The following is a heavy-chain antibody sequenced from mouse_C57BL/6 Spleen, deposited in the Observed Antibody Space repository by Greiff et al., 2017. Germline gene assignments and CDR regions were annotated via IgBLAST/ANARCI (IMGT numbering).Heavy chain of an antibody. CDR3: ADHYARTAWLAY. J-gene: IGHJ3*01. V-gene: IGHV14-2*01. Sequence: EVQLQQSGAELAKPGASVKLSCTASGFNINDYYMHWVKQRTEQGLEWIGCIDPDGGETKYAQKFQDKATLTADTSSNTAYLQLSSLTSEVTAVYSCADHYARTAWLAYWGQGTLVTVSA. CDR1: GFNINDYY. D-gene: IGHD1-1*01. CDR2: IDPDGGET.